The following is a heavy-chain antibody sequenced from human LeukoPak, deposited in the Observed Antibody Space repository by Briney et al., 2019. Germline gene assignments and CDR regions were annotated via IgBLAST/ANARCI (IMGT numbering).Heavy chain of an antibody. CDR3: ARDLDIVVVVAATRGAFDI. CDR1: GGTFSSYA. CDR2: IIPIFGTA. V-gene: IGHV1-69*05. D-gene: IGHD2-15*01. J-gene: IGHJ3*02. Sequence: PVKVSCKASGGTFSSYAISWVRQAPGQGLEWMGRIIPIFGTANYAQKFQGRVTITTDESTSTAYMELSSLRSEDTAVYYCARDLDIVVVVAATRGAFDIWGQGTMVTVSS.